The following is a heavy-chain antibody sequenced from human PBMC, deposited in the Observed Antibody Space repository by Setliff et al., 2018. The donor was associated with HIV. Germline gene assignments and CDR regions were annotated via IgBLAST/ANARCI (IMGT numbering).Heavy chain of an antibody. D-gene: IGHD5-12*01. CDR1: GYRFTDFY. V-gene: IGHV1-2*02. Sequence: ASVKVSCKTFGYRFTDFYVNWVRQAPGQGLEWVGWINPKSGATKNAQKFQGRVTISRDNSKNTLYLQMNSLRAEDTAVYYCAKDPRAAGATICDYWGQGTLVTVSS. J-gene: IGHJ4*02. CDR3: AKDPRAAGATICDY. CDR2: INPKSGAT.